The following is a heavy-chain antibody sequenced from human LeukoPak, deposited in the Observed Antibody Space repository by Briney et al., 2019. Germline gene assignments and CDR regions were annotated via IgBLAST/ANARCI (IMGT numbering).Heavy chain of an antibody. CDR1: GFTFSSYA. V-gene: IGHV3-23*01. J-gene: IGHJ4*02. D-gene: IGHD1-1*01. Sequence: GGSLRLSCAASGFTFSSYAMSWVRQAPGRGLEWVSSISGSGGSTYYADSVKGRFTISRDNSKNTLYLQMYSLRAEDTAVYYCAKVEGASKASVYWGQGALVTVSS. CDR3: AKVEGASKASVY. CDR2: ISGSGGST.